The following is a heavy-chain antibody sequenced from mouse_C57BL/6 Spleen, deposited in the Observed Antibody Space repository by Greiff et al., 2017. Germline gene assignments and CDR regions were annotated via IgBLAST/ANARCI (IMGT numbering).Heavy chain of an antibody. Sequence: VQLQQPGAELVRPGTSVKLSCKASGYTFTSYWMHWVTQRPGQGLEWIGVIDPSDSYTNYNQKFKGKATLTVDTSSSTAYMQLSSLTSEDSAVYDCANRRGGNYFDYFDYWGQGTTLTVSS. V-gene: IGHV1-59*01. CDR2: IDPSDSYT. CDR3: ANRRGGNYFDYFDY. CDR1: GYTFTSYW. J-gene: IGHJ2*01. D-gene: IGHD2-1*01.